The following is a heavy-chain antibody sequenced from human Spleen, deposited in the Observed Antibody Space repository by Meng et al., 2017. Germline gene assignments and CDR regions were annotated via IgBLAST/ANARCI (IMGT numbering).Heavy chain of an antibody. CDR3: ARQLVGFPNWFDP. Sequence: SETLSLTCTVSGGSINTYYWNWIRQPPGKGLEWIGNIYYSGGTNYNPSLESRLTISVDTSKKQISLKLTSLTVADTAVYYCARQLVGFPNWFDPWGQGILVTVAS. J-gene: IGHJ5*02. CDR1: GGSINTYY. V-gene: IGHV4-59*01. D-gene: IGHD1-26*01. CDR2: IYYSGGT.